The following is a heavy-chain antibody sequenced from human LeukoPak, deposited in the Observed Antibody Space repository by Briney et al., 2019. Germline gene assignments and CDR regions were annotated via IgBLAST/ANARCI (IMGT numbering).Heavy chain of an antibody. V-gene: IGHV4-38-2*02. D-gene: IGHD6-13*01. CDR1: GYSISSGYY. Sequence: PSETLSLTCTVSGYSISSGYYWGWIRQPPGKGLEWIGSIYHSGSTYYNPSLKSRVTISVDTSKNQFSLKLSSVTAADTAVYYCARSRSSWLLYYFDYWGQGTLVTVSS. CDR2: IYHSGST. CDR3: ARSRSSWLLYYFDY. J-gene: IGHJ4*02.